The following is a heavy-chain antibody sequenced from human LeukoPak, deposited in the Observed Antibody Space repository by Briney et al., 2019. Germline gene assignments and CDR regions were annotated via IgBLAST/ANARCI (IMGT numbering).Heavy chain of an antibody. Sequence: GGSLRLSCAASGFTFSSYGMHWVRQAPGKGLGWVAVIWYDGSNKYYADSVKGRFTISRDNSKNTLYLQMNSLRAEDTAVYYCAKSDTRSWYAEDYYYIDVWGKGTTVTVS. CDR2: IWYDGSNK. V-gene: IGHV3-33*06. CDR1: GFTFSSYG. CDR3: AKSDTRSWYAEDYYYIDV. J-gene: IGHJ6*03. D-gene: IGHD6-13*01.